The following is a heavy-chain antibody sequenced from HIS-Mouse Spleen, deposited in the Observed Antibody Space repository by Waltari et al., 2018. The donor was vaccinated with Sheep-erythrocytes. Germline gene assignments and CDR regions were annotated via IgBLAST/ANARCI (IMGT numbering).Heavy chain of an antibody. CDR2: IKSKTDCGTT. J-gene: IGHJ4*02. CDR1: GFTFSNAW. V-gene: IGHV3-15*01. CDR3: TLVPYY. Sequence: EVQLVESGGGLVKPGGSLRLSCAASGFTFSNAWMSWVRQAPGKGLEGFGRIKSKTDCGTTDYAAPVKGRFTISRDDSKNTLYLQMNSLKTEDTAVYYCTLVPYYWGQGTLVTVSS.